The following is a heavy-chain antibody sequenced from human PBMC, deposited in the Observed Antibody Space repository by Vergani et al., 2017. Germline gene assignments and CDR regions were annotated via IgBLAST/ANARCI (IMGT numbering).Heavy chain of an antibody. J-gene: IGHJ6*02. CDR3: ATSAAAGTDYYYYGMDV. D-gene: IGHD6-13*01. V-gene: IGHV3-23*01. Sequence: EVQLLESGGGLVQPGRSLRLSCAASGFTFDDYAMHWVRQAPGKGLEWVSGISGSGGSTYYADSVKGRFTISRDNSKNTLYLQMNSLRAEDTAVYYCATSAAAGTDYYYYGMDVWGQGTTVTVSS. CDR2: ISGSGGST. CDR1: GFTFDDYA.